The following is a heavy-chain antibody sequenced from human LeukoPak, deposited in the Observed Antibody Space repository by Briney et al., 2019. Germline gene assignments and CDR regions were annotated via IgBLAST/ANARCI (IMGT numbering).Heavy chain of an antibody. CDR3: ARGALPYYDFWSGYYPYFDY. CDR2: INHSGST. CDR1: GGSISSSSYY. J-gene: IGHJ4*02. Sequence: PSETLSLTCTVSGGSISSSSYYWGWIRQPPGKGLEWIGEINHSGSTNYNPSLKSRVTISVDTSKNQFSLKLSSVTAADTAVYYCARGALPYYDFWSGYYPYFDYWGQGTLVTVSS. V-gene: IGHV4-39*07. D-gene: IGHD3-3*01.